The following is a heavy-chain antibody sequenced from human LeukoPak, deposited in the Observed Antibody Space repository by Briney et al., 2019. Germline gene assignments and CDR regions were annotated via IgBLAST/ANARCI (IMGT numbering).Heavy chain of an antibody. J-gene: IGHJ4*02. Sequence: SETLSLTCAVYGGSFSGYYWSWIRQPPGKGLVWIGEINHSGSTNYNPSLKSRVTISVDTSKNQFSLKLSSVTAADTAVYYCARGLVAAAGKEVDYWGQGTLVTVSS. CDR2: INHSGST. D-gene: IGHD6-13*01. V-gene: IGHV4-34*01. CDR3: ARGLVAAAGKEVDY. CDR1: GGSFSGYY.